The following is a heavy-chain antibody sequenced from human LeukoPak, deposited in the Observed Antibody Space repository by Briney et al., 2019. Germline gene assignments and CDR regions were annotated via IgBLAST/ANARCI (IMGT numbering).Heavy chain of an antibody. Sequence: SETLSLTCTVSGGSINSGDYYWVWIRQPPGKGLEWIGSIYYSGSTSYNPSLKSRVAMTVDTSKSQFSLKLSSVTAADTAVYYCARGPMVRGIDYWGQGTLVTVSS. D-gene: IGHD3-10*01. V-gene: IGHV4-39*07. CDR1: GGSINSGDYY. CDR3: ARGPMVRGIDY. CDR2: IYYSGST. J-gene: IGHJ4*02.